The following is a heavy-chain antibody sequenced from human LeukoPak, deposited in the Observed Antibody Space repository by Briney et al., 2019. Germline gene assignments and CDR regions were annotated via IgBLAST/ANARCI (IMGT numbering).Heavy chain of an antibody. CDR1: GYTFTSYY. J-gene: IGHJ4*02. Sequence: ASVKVSCKASGYTFTSYYMHWVRQAPGQGLEWMGIINPSGGSTSYAQKFQGRVTMTRDTSISTAYMELSRLRSDDTAVYYCARDLDDSSSWEEIDYWGQGTLVTVSS. CDR3: ARDLDDSSSWEEIDY. D-gene: IGHD6-13*01. CDR2: INPSGGST. V-gene: IGHV1-46*01.